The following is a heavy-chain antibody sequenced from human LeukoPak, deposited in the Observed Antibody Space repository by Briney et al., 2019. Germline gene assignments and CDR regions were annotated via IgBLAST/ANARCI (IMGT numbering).Heavy chain of an antibody. Sequence: ASVKVSCKASGYTFTSYDIYWVRQATGQGLEWMGWMNPNSGNTGYAQKFQGRVTMTRNTSISTAYMELSSLRSEDTAVYYCARGHDSSGYYYVGAFRSDPWGQGTLVTVSS. V-gene: IGHV1-8*01. D-gene: IGHD3-22*01. J-gene: IGHJ5*02. CDR2: MNPNSGNT. CDR3: ARGHDSSGYYYVGAFRSDP. CDR1: GYTFTSYD.